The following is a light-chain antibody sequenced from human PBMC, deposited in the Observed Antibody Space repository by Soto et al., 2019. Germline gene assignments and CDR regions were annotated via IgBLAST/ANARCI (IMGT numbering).Light chain of an antibody. CDR3: QQYGSSPLT. V-gene: IGKV3-20*01. J-gene: IGKJ4*01. CDR1: QSVSSSY. CDR2: GAS. Sequence: EIVLTQSPGTLSLSPGERATLSCRASQSVSSSYLAWYQQKPGQAPRLLIYGASSRATGIPDRFCASGSGTDFTLTISRLEPEDFAVYYCQQYGSSPLTFGGGTKVEIK.